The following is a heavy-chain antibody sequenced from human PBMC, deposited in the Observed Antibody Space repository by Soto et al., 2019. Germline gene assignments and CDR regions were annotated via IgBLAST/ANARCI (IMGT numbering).Heavy chain of an antibody. J-gene: IGHJ6*02. Sequence: SETRSLTCAVYGGSISSGGYSWSWVRQPPGKGLEWIGEIYHSGSTNYNPSLKSRVTISVDKSKNQFSLKLSSVTAAETAVYCFARVPFDYVRGYYYYGMDVWGPGTTVTVSS. CDR3: ARVPFDYVRGYYYYGMDV. D-gene: IGHD3-9*01. CDR2: IYHSGST. CDR1: GGSISSGGYS. V-gene: IGHV4-30-2*01.